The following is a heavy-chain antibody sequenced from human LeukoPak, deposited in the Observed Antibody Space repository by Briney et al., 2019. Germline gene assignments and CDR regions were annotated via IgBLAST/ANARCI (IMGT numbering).Heavy chain of an antibody. CDR1: GXTFSSYA. Sequence: GGSLRLSCAASGXTFSSYAMSWVRQAPGKGLEWVAVISYDGSNKYYADSVRGRFTISRDNSKNALYLQMNSLRVVDTAVYYCARAPHYYDTRSPGGDAFDTWGQGTMVTVSS. CDR2: ISYDGSNK. D-gene: IGHD3-22*01. CDR3: ARAPHYYDTRSPGGDAFDT. J-gene: IGHJ3*02. V-gene: IGHV3-30*04.